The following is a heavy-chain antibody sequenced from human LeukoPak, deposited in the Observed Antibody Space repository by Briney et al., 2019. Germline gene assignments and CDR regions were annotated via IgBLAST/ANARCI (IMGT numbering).Heavy chain of an antibody. J-gene: IGHJ6*04. CDR1: GYTFTGYY. CDR3: ARGDYYGSGSYYFSPCYYYYGMDV. CDR2: INPNSGGT. Sequence: ASVKVSCKASGYTFTGYYMHWVRQAPGQGLEWMGWINPNSGGTNYAQKFQGWVTMTRDTSISTAYMELSRLRSDDTAVYYCARGDYYGSGSYYFSPCYYYYGMDVWGKGTTVTVSS. V-gene: IGHV1-2*04. D-gene: IGHD3-10*01.